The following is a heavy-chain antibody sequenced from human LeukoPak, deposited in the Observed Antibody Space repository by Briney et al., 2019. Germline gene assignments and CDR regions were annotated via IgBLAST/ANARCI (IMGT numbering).Heavy chain of an antibody. CDR2: IYYSGST. CDR1: GGSISSSGYY. V-gene: IGHV4-39*01. Sequence: SETLSLTCTVSGGSISSSGYYWGWIRQPPGKGLEWIGSIYYSGSTYYNPSLKSRVTISVDTSKNQFSLKLSSVTAADTAVYYCATIVVVPAAVDYWGQGTLVTVSS. CDR3: ATIVVVPAAVDY. J-gene: IGHJ4*02. D-gene: IGHD2-2*01.